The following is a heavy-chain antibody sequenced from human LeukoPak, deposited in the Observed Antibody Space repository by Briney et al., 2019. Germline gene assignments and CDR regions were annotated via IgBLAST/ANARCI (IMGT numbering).Heavy chain of an antibody. J-gene: IGHJ4*02. D-gene: IGHD3-3*01. Sequence: GGSLRLSCAASGFTFSSYAMSWVRQAPGKGLEWVSAISGSGGSTYYADSVKGRFTISRDNSKNTLYLQMNSLRAEDTAVYYCARGVGFWSGYNDYWGQGTLVTVSS. V-gene: IGHV3-23*01. CDR2: ISGSGGST. CDR1: GFTFSSYA. CDR3: ARGVGFWSGYNDY.